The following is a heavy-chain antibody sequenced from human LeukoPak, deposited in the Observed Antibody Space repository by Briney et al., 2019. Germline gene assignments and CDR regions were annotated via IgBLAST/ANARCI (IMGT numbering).Heavy chain of an antibody. J-gene: IGHJ5*02. CDR3: ARHLQMTTVTTGWFDP. D-gene: IGHD4-17*01. Sequence: GGSLRLSCAASGFTFSSYEMNWVRQAPGKGLEWVSSISSGSTYIYYADSMKGRFTISRDNAKKSLYLQMNSLRAEDTAVYYCARHLQMTTVTTGWFDPWGQGTLVTVSS. V-gene: IGHV3-21*01. CDR1: GFTFSSYE. CDR2: ISSGSTYI.